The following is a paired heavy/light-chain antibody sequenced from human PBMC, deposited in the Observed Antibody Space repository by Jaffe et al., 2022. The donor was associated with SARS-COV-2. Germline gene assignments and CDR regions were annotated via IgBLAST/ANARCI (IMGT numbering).Heavy chain of an antibody. Sequence: EVQLVESGGGLVQPGGSLRLSCVVSGFTFSTSWMTWVRQAPGKGLEFVANINQDGNEKNYVDSVKGRFTISRDNAKNSLFLQMNSLRAEDTAVYFCARDPGFSAFDFWGQGTMVTVSS. CDR3: ARDPGFSAFDF. J-gene: IGHJ3*01. D-gene: IGHD3-9*01. CDR1: GFTFSTSW. CDR2: INQDGNEK. V-gene: IGHV3-7*03.
Light chain of an antibody. CDR2: MVS. J-gene: IGKJ2*01. CDR3: MQGTHWPT. CDR1: QSLVHSDGNTY. V-gene: IGKV2-30*02. Sequence: DVVMTQSPLSLPVTLGQPASISCRSSQSLVHSDGNTYLNWFRQRPGQSPRRLIYMVSNRDSGVPDRFSGSGSGTDFTLNISRVEAEDIGLYYCMQGTHWPTFGQGTKLEIK.